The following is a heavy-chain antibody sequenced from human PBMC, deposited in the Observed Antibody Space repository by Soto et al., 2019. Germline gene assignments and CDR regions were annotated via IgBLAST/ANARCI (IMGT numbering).Heavy chain of an antibody. V-gene: IGHV3-23*01. CDR3: AKFYCSSTSCYLGGYYFDY. J-gene: IGHJ4*02. CDR1: GFTFSSYA. D-gene: IGHD2-2*01. CDR2: ISGSGGST. Sequence: GGSLRLSCAASGFTFSSYAMSWVRQAPGKGLEWVSAISGSGGSTYYADSVKGRFTISRDNSKNTLYLQMNSLRAEDTAVYYCAKFYCSSTSCYLGGYYFDYWGQGTLVTVSS.